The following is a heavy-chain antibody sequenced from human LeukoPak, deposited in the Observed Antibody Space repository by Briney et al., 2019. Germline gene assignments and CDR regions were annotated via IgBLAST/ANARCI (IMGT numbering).Heavy chain of an antibody. D-gene: IGHD3-3*01. J-gene: IGHJ3*02. V-gene: IGHV4-59*01. CDR1: GGSISSYY. Sequence: SETLSLTCTVSGGSISSYYWSWIRQPPGKGLEWIGYIYYSGSTNYNPSLKSRVTISVDTSKSRFSLKLSSVTAADTAVYYCARAGRTYYDFWSGSTKDAFDTWGQGTMVTVSS. CDR3: ARAGRTYYDFWSGSTKDAFDT. CDR2: IYYSGST.